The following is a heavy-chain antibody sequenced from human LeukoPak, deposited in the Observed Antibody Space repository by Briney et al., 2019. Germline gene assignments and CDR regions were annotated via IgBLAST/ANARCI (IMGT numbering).Heavy chain of an antibody. CDR1: GFTFSSYA. V-gene: IGHV3-23*01. Sequence: GGSLRLSCAASGFTFSSYAMSWVRQAPGKGLEWVSAISGSGGSTYYADSVKGRFTISRDNSKNTLYLQMNSLRAEDTAVYYCAKPLHCSSTSCYSDYWGQGTLVTVSS. J-gene: IGHJ4*02. CDR2: ISGSGGST. D-gene: IGHD2-2*01. CDR3: AKPLHCSSTSCYSDY.